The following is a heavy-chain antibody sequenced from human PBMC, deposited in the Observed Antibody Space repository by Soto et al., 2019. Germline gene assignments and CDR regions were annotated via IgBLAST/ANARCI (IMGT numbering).Heavy chain of an antibody. V-gene: IGHV4-34*01. Sequence: SETLSLTCAVYGGSFSGYYWSWIRQPPGKGLEWIGEINHSGSTNYNPSLKSRVTISVDTSKNQFSPKLSSVTAADTAVYYRERAIVVVTDKPFDPWGQGTMVTVSS. J-gene: IGHJ5*02. D-gene: IGHD2-21*02. CDR1: GGSFSGYY. CDR3: ERAIVVVTDKPFDP. CDR2: INHSGST.